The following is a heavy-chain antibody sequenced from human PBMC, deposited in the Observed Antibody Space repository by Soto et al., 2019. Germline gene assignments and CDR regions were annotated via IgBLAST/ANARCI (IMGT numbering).Heavy chain of an antibody. D-gene: IGHD3-3*01. CDR1: GFTCSSYW. J-gene: IGHJ5*02. V-gene: IGHV3-9*01. Sequence: GGSLRLSCAASGFTCSSYWMSWVRQAPGKGLEWVSGISWNSGSIGYADSVKGRFTISRDNAKNSLYLQMNSLRAEDTALYYCAKDPLKNYYDFWSGYYTPGWFDPWGQGTLVTVS. CDR2: ISWNSGSI. CDR3: AKDPLKNYYDFWSGYYTPGWFDP.